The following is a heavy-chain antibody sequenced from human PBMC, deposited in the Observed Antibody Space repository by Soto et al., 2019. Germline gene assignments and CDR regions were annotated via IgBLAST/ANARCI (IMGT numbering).Heavy chain of an antibody. J-gene: IGHJ2*01. D-gene: IGHD5-18*01. V-gene: IGHV3-30-3*01. Sequence: QVQLVESGGGVVQPGRSLRLSCAASGFTFSSYAMHWVRPAPGKGLEWVAVISYDGSNKYYADSVKGRFTISRDNSKNTLYLQMNGLRAEDTAVYYCARDPLWGTAMVLWYFDLWGRGTLVTVSS. CDR1: GFTFSSYA. CDR3: ARDPLWGTAMVLWYFDL. CDR2: ISYDGSNK.